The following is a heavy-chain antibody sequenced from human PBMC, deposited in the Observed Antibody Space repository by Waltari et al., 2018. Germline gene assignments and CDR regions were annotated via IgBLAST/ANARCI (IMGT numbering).Heavy chain of an antibody. D-gene: IGHD6-13*01. J-gene: IGHJ4*02. V-gene: IGHV4-38-2*01. Sequence: QVQLQESGPGLVKPSETLSLTCAVSGYSISSGYYWGWIRQPPGKGLEWIGSIYHSGSTYYNPSLKSRVTISVDTSKNQFSLKLSSVTAADTAVYYCARAPYSSSPFGYWGQGTLVTVSS. CDR3: ARAPYSSSPFGY. CDR2: IYHSGST. CDR1: GYSISSGYY.